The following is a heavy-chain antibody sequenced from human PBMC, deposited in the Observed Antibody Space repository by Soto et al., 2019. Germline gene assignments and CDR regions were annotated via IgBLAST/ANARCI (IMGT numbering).Heavy chain of an antibody. CDR3: ARDWDVDAAMVTFYYYGMDV. CDR2: ISSSSSTI. V-gene: IGHV3-48*02. Sequence: ALPGGSLRLSCAASGFTFSSYSMNWVRQAPGKGLEWVSYISSSSSTIYYADSVKGRFTISRDNAKNSLYLQMNSLRDEDTAVYYCARDWDVDAAMVTFYYYGMDVWGQGTTVTVSS. CDR1: GFTFSSYS. D-gene: IGHD5-18*01. J-gene: IGHJ6*02.